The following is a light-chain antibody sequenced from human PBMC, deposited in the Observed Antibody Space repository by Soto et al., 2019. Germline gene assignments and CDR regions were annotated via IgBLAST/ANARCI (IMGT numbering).Light chain of an antibody. CDR3: QQYYSTLPT. CDR2: MAS. Sequence: DIVMTQSPDSLAVSLGERATINCKSSQSVLYSSNNKNYLAWYQQKPGQPPKLLIYMASTRESGVPDRFSGSRSGTDFTLTISRMQAEDVAVYYCQQYYSTLPTFGQGTKVEIK. CDR1: QSVLYSSNNKNY. J-gene: IGKJ1*01. V-gene: IGKV4-1*01.